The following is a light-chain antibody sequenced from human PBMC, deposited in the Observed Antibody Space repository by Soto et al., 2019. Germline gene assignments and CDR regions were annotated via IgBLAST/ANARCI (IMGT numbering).Light chain of an antibody. Sequence: DIQMTQSPSAVSASVGDRVTITCRARQGINNYLAWFQQKPGKAPKRLIYAASTLQTGVPSRFSGSGSGTEFTLTISSLQPEDFATYYCLQHNTSPLTFGGGTKVEIK. CDR2: AAS. CDR1: QGINNY. J-gene: IGKJ4*01. CDR3: LQHNTSPLT. V-gene: IGKV1-17*03.